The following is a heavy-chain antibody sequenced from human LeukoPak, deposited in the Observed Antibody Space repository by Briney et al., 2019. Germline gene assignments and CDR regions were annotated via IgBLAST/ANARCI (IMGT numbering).Heavy chain of an antibody. CDR3: ARDHYDSSGSHRTFDI. Sequence: PSETLSLTCSVSGGSISSYYCSWLRQSPGKGLEWIWYIHYSEGTNYNPSLKSRVTMSVDTSKSQFSLKLTYVTAADTAVYFCARDHYDSSGSHRTFDIWGQGTVVTVSS. CDR2: IHYSEGT. V-gene: IGHV4-59*01. CDR1: GGSISSYY. D-gene: IGHD3-22*01. J-gene: IGHJ3*02.